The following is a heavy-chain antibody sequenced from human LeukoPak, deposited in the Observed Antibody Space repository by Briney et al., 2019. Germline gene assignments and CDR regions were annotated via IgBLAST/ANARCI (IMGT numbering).Heavy chain of an antibody. Sequence: GGSLRLSCAAYGFTFSSYAMTSVRQTPGKGLEWVSAISGSGGSTYYADSVKDRFTISRDNSKNTRYLQMNSLRAEDRTVYYGAKGPYDYVWGSYRPETYNWFDPWGQGTLVTVSS. V-gene: IGHV3-23*01. D-gene: IGHD3-16*02. CDR1: GFTFSSYA. J-gene: IGHJ5*02. CDR2: ISGSGGST. CDR3: AKGPYDYVWGSYRPETYNWFDP.